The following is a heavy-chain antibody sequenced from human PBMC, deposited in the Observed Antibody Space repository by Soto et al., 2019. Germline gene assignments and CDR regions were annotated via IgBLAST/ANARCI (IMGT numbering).Heavy chain of an antibody. Sequence: SETLSLTCTVSGGSISSYYWSWIRQPPGKGLEWIGYIYYSGSTNYNPSLKSRVTISVDTSKNQFSLKLSSVTAADTAVYYCARNLGRSVSWRWDPLPFGYWGQGTLVTVSS. J-gene: IGHJ4*02. CDR1: GGSISSYY. D-gene: IGHD3-10*01. CDR2: IYYSGST. V-gene: IGHV4-59*01. CDR3: ARNLGRSVSWRWDPLPFGY.